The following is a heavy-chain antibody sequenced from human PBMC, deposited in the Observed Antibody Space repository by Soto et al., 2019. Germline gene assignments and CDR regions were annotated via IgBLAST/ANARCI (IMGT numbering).Heavy chain of an antibody. V-gene: IGHV3-74*01. J-gene: IGHJ4*02. D-gene: IGHD6-19*01. CDR1: GFTFSRNW. Sequence: QPGGSLRLSCAPSGFTFSRNWMHWVRQAPGKGLVWVARINTDGSFTTHADSVKGRFTISRDNAKNILYLQMNSLRAEDTAVYYCADFGSDWSASYWGQGTLVTVSS. CDR2: INTDGSFT. CDR3: ADFGSDWSASY.